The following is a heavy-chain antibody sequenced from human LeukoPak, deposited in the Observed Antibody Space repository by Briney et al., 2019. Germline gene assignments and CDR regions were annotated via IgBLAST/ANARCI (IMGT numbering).Heavy chain of an antibody. CDR2: ISGSGGST. J-gene: IGHJ4*02. V-gene: IGHV3-23*01. D-gene: IGHD3-22*01. CDR1: GFTFSSYA. Sequence: PGGSLRLSCAASGFTFSSYAMSWVRQAPGKGLEWVSAISGSGGSTYYADSVKGRFTISRDNSKNTLYLQMNSLRAEDTAVYYCAKESRPRTADYDSSGYYYGGVDYWGQGTLVTVSS. CDR3: AKESRPRTADYDSSGYYYGGVDY.